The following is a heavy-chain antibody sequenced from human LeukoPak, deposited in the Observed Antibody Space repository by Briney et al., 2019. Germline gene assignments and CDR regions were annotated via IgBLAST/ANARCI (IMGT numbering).Heavy chain of an antibody. CDR3: AGSSTSCYLSCYYYGMDV. D-gene: IGHD2-2*01. CDR2: ISYDGSNK. V-gene: IGHV3-30-3*01. Sequence: GRSLRLSCAASGFTFSSYAMHWVRQAPGKGLEWVAVISYDGSNKYYADSVKGRFTISRDNSKNTQYLQMNSLRAEDTAVYYCAGSSTSCYLSCYYYGMDVWGQGTTVTVSS. J-gene: IGHJ6*02. CDR1: GFTFSSYA.